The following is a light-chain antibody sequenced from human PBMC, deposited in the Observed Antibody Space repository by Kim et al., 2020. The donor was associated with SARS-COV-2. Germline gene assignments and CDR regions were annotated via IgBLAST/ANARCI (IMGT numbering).Light chain of an antibody. V-gene: IGLV1-47*01. Sequence: GQRVTISCSGNRSNIGSNYVCWYQQLPGTAPKPLMYRNNQRPSGVPDRFSGSRSGTSASLAISGLRSDDEAHYYCEARDDSLSGWVFGGGTQLTVL. J-gene: IGLJ3*02. CDR3: EARDDSLSGWV. CDR2: RNN. CDR1: RSNIGSNY.